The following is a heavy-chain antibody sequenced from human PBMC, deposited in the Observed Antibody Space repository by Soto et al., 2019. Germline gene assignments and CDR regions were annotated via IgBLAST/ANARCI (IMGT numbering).Heavy chain of an antibody. J-gene: IGHJ4*02. D-gene: IGHD6-19*01. V-gene: IGHV3-23*01. CDR2: ISGSGGST. Sequence: GGSLRLSCAASGFTFSSYAMSWVRQAPGKGLEWVSAISGSGGSTYYADSVKGRFTISRDNSKNTLYLQMNSLRAEDTAVYYCAKDVEIQLWKGRDPGGGPRYSSGWQFDYWGQGTLVTVSS. CDR1: GFTFSSYA. CDR3: AKDVEIQLWKGRDPGGGPRYSSGWQFDY.